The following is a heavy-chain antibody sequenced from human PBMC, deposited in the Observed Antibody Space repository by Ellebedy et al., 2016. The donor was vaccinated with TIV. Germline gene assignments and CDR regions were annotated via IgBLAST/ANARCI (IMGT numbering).Heavy chain of an antibody. V-gene: IGHV1-69*13. CDR2: IIPIFGTA. CDR3: ASSRGQWLVVKPFDY. D-gene: IGHD6-19*01. J-gene: IGHJ4*02. CDR1: GGTFSSYA. Sequence: ASVKVSCKASGGTFSSYAISWVRQAPGQGLEWMGGIIPIFGTANYAQKFQGRVTITADESTSTAYMELSSLRSEDTAVYYCASSRGQWLVVKPFDYWGQGTLVTVSS.